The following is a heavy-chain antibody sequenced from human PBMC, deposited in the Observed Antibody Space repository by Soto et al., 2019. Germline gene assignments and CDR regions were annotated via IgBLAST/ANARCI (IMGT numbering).Heavy chain of an antibody. CDR3: SQSWCGGGCLRSYSSHYDSGMDV. CDR1: GFSLNTGGLG. CDR2: IYWDDDK. V-gene: IGHV2-5*02. D-gene: IGHD2-21*02. J-gene: IGHJ6*04. Sequence: QITLKESGPTLVKPTQTLTLTCTFSGFSLNTGGLGVGWIRQPPGKALEWLALIYWDDDKRYSPSLKSRLSITKDTSKNQVVLTRTNMVPVDTATYNCSQSWCGGGCLRSYSSHYDSGMDVWGKGTTVTVSS.